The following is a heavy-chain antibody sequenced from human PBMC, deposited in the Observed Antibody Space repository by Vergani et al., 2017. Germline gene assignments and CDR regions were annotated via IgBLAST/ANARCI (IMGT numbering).Heavy chain of an antibody. J-gene: IGHJ6*02. V-gene: IGHV4-39*07. D-gene: IGHD1-26*01. CDR3: ARDGGSNRFGGMDV. Sequence: QLQLQESGPGLVKPSETLSLTCTVSGGSISSSSYYWGWIRQPPGKGLEWVGRIYTSGSTNYNPSLKSRVTMSVDTSKNQFSLKLSSVTAADTAVYYCARDGGSNRFGGMDVWGQGTTVTVSS. CDR2: IYTSGST. CDR1: GGSISSSSYY.